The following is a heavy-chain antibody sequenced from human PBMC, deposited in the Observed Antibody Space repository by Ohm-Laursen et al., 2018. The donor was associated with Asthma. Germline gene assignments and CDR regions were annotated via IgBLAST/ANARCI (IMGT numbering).Heavy chain of an antibody. CDR2: IYHSGST. CDR1: GGSISSSGYC. Sequence: SQTLSLTCTVSGGSISSSGYCWNWIRQPPGKGLEWIGSIYHSGSTYYNPSLKSRVTISVDRSKNQFSLKLSSVTAADTAVYYCARVGYDILTGYYNRWFDPWGQGTLVTVSS. J-gene: IGHJ5*02. V-gene: IGHV4-30-2*01. CDR3: ARVGYDILTGYYNRWFDP. D-gene: IGHD3-9*01.